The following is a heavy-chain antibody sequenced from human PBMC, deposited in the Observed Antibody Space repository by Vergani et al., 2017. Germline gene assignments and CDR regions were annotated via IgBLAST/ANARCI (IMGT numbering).Heavy chain of an antibody. Sequence: QVQLQQSGPGLVKPSQTLSLTCAISGDSVSSNSAAWNWIRQSPSRGLEWLGRTYYRSKWYNDYAVSVKSRITINPDTSKNQCSLQLNSVTPEDTAVYYCARLMYNWNVYYYYGMDVWGQGTTVTVSS. CDR1: GDSVSSNSAA. CDR2: TYYRSKWYN. V-gene: IGHV6-1*01. D-gene: IGHD1-1*01. CDR3: ARLMYNWNVYYYYGMDV. J-gene: IGHJ6*02.